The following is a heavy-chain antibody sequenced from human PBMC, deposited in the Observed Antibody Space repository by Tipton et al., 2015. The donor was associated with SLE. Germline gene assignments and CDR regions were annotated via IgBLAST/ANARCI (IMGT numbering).Heavy chain of an antibody. J-gene: IGHJ4*02. CDR1: GGSISSYY. Sequence: TLSLTCTVSGGSISSYYWNWIRQTPGKGLEWIGYVFISGTTNYNPSLQSRVAISVDTSRNQFSLKLNSVTAADTAVYYCARAPGYHDGHSYQYYFDYWGQGSLVTVSS. CDR2: VFISGTT. V-gene: IGHV4-59*01. D-gene: IGHD3-22*01. CDR3: ARAPGYHDGHSYQYYFDY.